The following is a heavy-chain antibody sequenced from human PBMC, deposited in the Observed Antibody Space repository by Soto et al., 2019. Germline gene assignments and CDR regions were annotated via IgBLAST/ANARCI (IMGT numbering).Heavy chain of an antibody. J-gene: IGHJ3*02. Sequence: SLRLSCAASGFTFSSYSMNWVRQAPGKGLEWVSSISSSSSYIYYADSVKGRFTISRDNAKNSLYLQMNSLRAEDTAVYYCARDHSPPYYDSSGYYWGMRTFDIWGQGTMVTVSS. D-gene: IGHD3-22*01. V-gene: IGHV3-21*01. CDR2: ISSSSSYI. CDR3: ARDHSPPYYDSSGYYWGMRTFDI. CDR1: GFTFSSYS.